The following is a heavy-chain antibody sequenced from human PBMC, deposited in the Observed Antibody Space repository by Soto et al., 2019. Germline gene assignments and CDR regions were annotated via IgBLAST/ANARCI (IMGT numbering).Heavy chain of an antibody. J-gene: IGHJ5*02. Sequence: SETLSLTYILSGGSISNYYWSWIRQTPGKGLEWIGYISYIGNTNYKYNPSLESRVTISGDTSKNQFSLKLTSVTAADTAIYYCARFPDYGAYVAPWGQGIRVTVSS. CDR1: GGSISNYY. CDR2: ISYIGNT. D-gene: IGHD4-17*01. V-gene: IGHV4-59*08. CDR3: ARFPDYGAYVAP.